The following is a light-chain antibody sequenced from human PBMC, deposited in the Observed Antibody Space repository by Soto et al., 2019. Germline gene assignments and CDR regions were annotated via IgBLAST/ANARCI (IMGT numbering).Light chain of an antibody. CDR1: QSVSTSY. CDR3: QQYGSVPLN. J-gene: IGKJ4*01. V-gene: IGKV3-20*01. CDR2: GAS. Sequence: VLTQSPGTLSLSPGERATLSCRASQSVSTSYLAWYQQKPGQAPRLLIYGASSRATGIPDRFSGSGSGADFTLTSSRLEPEDFAVYYCQQYGSVPLNFGGGTKVESK.